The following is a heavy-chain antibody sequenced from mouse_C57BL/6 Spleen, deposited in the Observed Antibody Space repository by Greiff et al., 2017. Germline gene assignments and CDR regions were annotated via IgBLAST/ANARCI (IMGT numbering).Heavy chain of an antibody. CDR3: ARLDYYDAYAMDD. CDR1: GYTFTSYW. CDR2: INPSSGYT. Sequence: VQLQQSGAELAKPGASVKLSCKASGYTFTSYWMHWVKQRPGQGLEWIGYINPSSGYTKYNQKFKDKATLTADKSSSTAYMQLSSLTYDDSAVYYCARLDYYDAYAMDDWGQGTSVTVSS. D-gene: IGHD1-1*01. V-gene: IGHV1-7*01. J-gene: IGHJ4*01.